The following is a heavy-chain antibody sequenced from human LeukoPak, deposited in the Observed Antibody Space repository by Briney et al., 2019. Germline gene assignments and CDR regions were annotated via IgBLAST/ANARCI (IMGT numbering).Heavy chain of an antibody. D-gene: IGHD4-17*01. J-gene: IGHJ4*02. V-gene: IGHV4-39*07. CDR2: IYHSGTT. CDR3: ARPPDSSDYGAAFDF. CDR1: GGFISSSSYF. Sequence: SETLSLTCTVSGGFISSSSYFWGWIRQPPGKGLEWIGSIYHSGTTYYNPSLKSRVTISVDTSKNQFSLKLSSVTAADTAVYYCARPPDSSDYGAAFDFWGQGTLVTVSS.